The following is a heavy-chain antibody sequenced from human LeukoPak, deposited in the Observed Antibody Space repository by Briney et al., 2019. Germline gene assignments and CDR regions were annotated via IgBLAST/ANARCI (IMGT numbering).Heavy chain of an antibody. CDR3: ARESRYCSGGSCYSGPYGMDV. CDR2: IYYSGST. CDR1: GGSISSYY. J-gene: IGHJ6*02. V-gene: IGHV4-59*12. D-gene: IGHD2-15*01. Sequence: PSETLSLTCTVSGGSISSYYWSWIRQPPGKGLEWIGYIYYSGSTNYNPSLKSRVTISVDTSKNQFSLKLSSVTAADTAVYYCARESRYCSGGSCYSGPYGMDVWGQGTTVTVSS.